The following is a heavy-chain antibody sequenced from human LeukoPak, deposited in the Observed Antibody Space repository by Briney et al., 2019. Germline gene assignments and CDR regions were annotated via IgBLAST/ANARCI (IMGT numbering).Heavy chain of an antibody. V-gene: IGHV1-69*04. D-gene: IGHD3-22*01. CDR1: GGTFSSYA. CDR3: ARDGYYYDSSGYSDY. J-gene: IGHJ4*02. CDR2: FIPIFGIA. Sequence: ASVKVSCKASGGTFSSYAISWVRQAPGQGLEWMGRFIPIFGIANYAQKFQGRVTITADKSTSTAYMELSSLRSQDTAVYYCARDGYYYDSSGYSDYWGQGTLVTVSS.